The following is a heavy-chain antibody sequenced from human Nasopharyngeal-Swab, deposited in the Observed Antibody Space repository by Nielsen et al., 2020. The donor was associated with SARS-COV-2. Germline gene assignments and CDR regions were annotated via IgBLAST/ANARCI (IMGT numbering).Heavy chain of an antibody. V-gene: IGHV3-11*05. D-gene: IGHD3-10*01. CDR2: ISSSSSST. CDR3: ARGSIRGIIISDFDY. J-gene: IGHJ4*02. Sequence: WGSLRLSCAVSGVTFSDYYMSWIRQPPGKGLEWVSYISSSSSSTNYADSVKGRFTISRDNAKNSLYLQMNSLRADDTAVYYCARGSIRGIIISDFDYWGQGTLVTVSS. CDR1: GVTFSDYY.